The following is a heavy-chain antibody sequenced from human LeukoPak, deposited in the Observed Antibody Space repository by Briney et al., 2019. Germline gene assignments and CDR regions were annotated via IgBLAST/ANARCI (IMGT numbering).Heavy chain of an antibody. V-gene: IGHV5-51*01. D-gene: IGHD2-15*01. CDR2: IYPGDSDT. Sequence: GESLKISCKGSGYSFTSYWIGWVRQMPGKGLEWMGIIYPGDSDTRYSPSFQGQVTISADKSISTAYLQWGSLKASDTAMYYCARHDTPPGWDYYFYMDVWGKGTTVTVS. CDR3: ARHDTPPGWDYYFYMDV. J-gene: IGHJ6*03. CDR1: GYSFTSYW.